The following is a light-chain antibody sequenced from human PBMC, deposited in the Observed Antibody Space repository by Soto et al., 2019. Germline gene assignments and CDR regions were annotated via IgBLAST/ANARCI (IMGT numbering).Light chain of an antibody. V-gene: IGLV2-23*01. J-gene: IGLJ1*01. CDR1: SSDVGSYNL. CDR2: EGS. Sequence: QSALTQPASVSGSPGQSITISCTGTSSDVGSYNLVSWYQQHPGKAPKLMIYEGSKRPSGVSNRFSGYKSGNTASLTISGLQAEEEADYYCCSYEAGTYVFGTGTKVTV. CDR3: CSYEAGTYV.